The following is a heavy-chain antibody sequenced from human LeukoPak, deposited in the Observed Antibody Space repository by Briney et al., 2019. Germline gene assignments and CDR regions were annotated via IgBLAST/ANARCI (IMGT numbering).Heavy chain of an antibody. D-gene: IGHD3-10*01. Sequence: PGGSLRLSCAASGFTFSSYSMNWVRQAPGKGLEGGSYISSSSSTIYYADSVKGRFTISRDNAKNSLYLQRNSLRAEDTAVYYCARDRVGVRGASFYYWGQGTLVTVSS. J-gene: IGHJ4*02. CDR1: GFTFSSYS. CDR2: ISSSSSTI. V-gene: IGHV3-48*01. CDR3: ARDRVGVRGASFYY.